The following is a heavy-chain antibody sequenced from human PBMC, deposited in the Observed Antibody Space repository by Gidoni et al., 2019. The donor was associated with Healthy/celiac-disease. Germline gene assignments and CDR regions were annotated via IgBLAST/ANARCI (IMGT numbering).Heavy chain of an antibody. Sequence: QVQLVQSGAEVKKPGASVKVSCKASGYTFTSYYMPWVRQAHGQGLEWMGIINPSGGSTSYAQKFQGRVTMTRDTSTSTVYMELSSLRSEDTAVYYCARDLGSRDGYPRRVFDYWGQGTLVTVSS. V-gene: IGHV1-46*01. CDR2: INPSGGST. J-gene: IGHJ4*02. D-gene: IGHD3-10*01. CDR1: GYTFTSYY. CDR3: ARDLGSRDGYPRRVFDY.